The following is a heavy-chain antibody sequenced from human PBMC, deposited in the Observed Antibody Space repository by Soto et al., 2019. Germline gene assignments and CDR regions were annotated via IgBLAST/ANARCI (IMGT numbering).Heavy chain of an antibody. V-gene: IGHV1-18*01. Sequence: ASVKVSCKASGYTFTTFGITWVRQAPGQGLEWMGWVSTYNGNSNFAQKYQGRLTMTTDTSTSTAYMELRSLRSDDTAMYYCARDRDSSGSLSGYWGQGTLVTVSS. J-gene: IGHJ4*02. CDR1: GYTFTTFG. CDR3: ARDRDSSGSLSGY. D-gene: IGHD3-22*01. CDR2: VSTYNGNS.